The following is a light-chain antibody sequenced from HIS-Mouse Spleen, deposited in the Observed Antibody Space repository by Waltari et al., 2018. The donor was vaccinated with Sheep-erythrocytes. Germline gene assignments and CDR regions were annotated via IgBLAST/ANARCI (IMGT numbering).Light chain of an antibody. V-gene: IGLV1-51*01. CDR3: GTWDSSLSAGRV. CDR2: DIN. CDR1: SSDVGGYTY. Sequence: QSALTQPPSASGSPGQSVTISCTGTSSDVGGYTYVSWYQQHPGTAPKLLIYDINKRPSGIPDRFSGSKSGTSATLGITGLQTGDEADYYCGTWDSSLSAGRVFGGGTKLTVL. J-gene: IGLJ3*02.